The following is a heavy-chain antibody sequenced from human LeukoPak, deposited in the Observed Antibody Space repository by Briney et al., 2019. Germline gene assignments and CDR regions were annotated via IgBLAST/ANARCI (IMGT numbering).Heavy chain of an antibody. D-gene: IGHD4-17*01. CDR2: IYYSGST. Sequence: SETLSLTCTVSGGSISSSSYYWGWIRQPPGKGLEWIGSIYYSGSTYYNPSLKSRVTISIDTSKIQFSLKLSSVTAADTAVYYCARDLTVTPYYFDYWGQGTLVTVSS. J-gene: IGHJ4*02. CDR1: GGSISSSSYY. V-gene: IGHV4-39*07. CDR3: ARDLTVTPYYFDY.